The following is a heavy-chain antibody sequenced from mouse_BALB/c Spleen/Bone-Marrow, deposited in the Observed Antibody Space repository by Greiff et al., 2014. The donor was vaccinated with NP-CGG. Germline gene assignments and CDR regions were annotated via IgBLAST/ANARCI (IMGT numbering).Heavy chain of an antibody. J-gene: IGHJ1*01. Sequence: VQLQQSGPELVMPGTSVKISCKASGYTFTNYYIHWLKQRPGQGLEWIGWIFPGDVDTNYNEKFEGKATLTADESSSTAYMQLSSLTSEGSAVYFCAREVGRGGYFDVWGAGTAVTVSS. CDR1: GYTFTNYY. V-gene: IGHV1S56*01. D-gene: IGHD1-1*02. CDR2: IFPGDVDT. CDR3: AREVGRGGYFDV.